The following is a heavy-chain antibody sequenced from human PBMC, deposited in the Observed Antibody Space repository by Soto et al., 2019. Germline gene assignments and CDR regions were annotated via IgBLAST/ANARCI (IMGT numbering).Heavy chain of an antibody. V-gene: IGHV4-34*01. D-gene: IGHD3-10*01. J-gene: IGHJ6*02. CDR2: INHSGST. CDR3: ARVSGIYYYGMDV. CDR1: GGSFSGYY. Sequence: QVQLQQWGAGLLKPSETLSLTCAVYGGSFSGYYWSWIRQPPGKGLEWIGEINHSGSTNYNPSLKSRVTISVDTSKNQVSLKLSSVTAADTAVYYCARVSGIYYYGMDVWGQGTKVTVSS.